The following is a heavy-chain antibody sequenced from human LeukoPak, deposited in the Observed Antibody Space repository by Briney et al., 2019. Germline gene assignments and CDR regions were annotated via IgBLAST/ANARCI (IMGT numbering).Heavy chain of an antibody. Sequence: GGSLRLSCAASGLTFRRYGMHWVRQTPGKGLEWVAVISYDGSNKYYADSVKGRFTISRDNSKNTLYLQMNSLRAEDTAIYYCAKNGDRGAYCTGGTCYPYFYYYMDVWGKGTTVTI. D-gene: IGHD2-15*01. J-gene: IGHJ6*03. CDR1: GLTFRRYG. CDR2: ISYDGSNK. CDR3: AKNGDRGAYCTGGTCYPYFYYYMDV. V-gene: IGHV3-30*12.